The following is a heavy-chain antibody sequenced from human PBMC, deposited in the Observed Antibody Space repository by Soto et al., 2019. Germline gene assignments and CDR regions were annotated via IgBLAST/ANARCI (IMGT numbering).Heavy chain of an antibody. CDR1: GFSLTTSGVA. CDR2: IYWDDDK. Sequence: QITLKESGPTLLKPPQPLTLTCTFSGFSLTTSGVAVGWIRQPPGKSLEGLALIYWDDDKRYSPSLKSRLTSTKDTSKNQVVLTMTTMDPVDTATYYCAHRDYRSGFFDYWGQGVLVTVSS. V-gene: IGHV2-5*02. J-gene: IGHJ4*02. D-gene: IGHD2-15*01. CDR3: AHRDYRSGFFDY.